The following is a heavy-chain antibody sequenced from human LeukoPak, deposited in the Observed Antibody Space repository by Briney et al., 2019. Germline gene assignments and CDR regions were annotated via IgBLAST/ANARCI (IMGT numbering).Heavy chain of an antibody. J-gene: IGHJ4*02. CDR1: GFTFSSYW. CDR2: INSDGSRT. CDR3: AVYCSSTSCYFV. V-gene: IGHV3-74*01. D-gene: IGHD2-2*01. Sequence: PGGSLRLSCAASGFTFSSYWMHWVRQAPGKVLVWVSRINSDGSRTSYADSVKGRFTISRDNAKNTLYLQMNSLRAEDTAVYYCAVYCSSTSCYFVWGQGTLVTVSS.